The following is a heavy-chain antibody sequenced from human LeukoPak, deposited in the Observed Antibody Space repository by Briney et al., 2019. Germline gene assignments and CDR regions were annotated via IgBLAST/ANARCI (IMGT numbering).Heavy chain of an antibody. D-gene: IGHD3-10*01. CDR1: GGSFSGYY. CDR3: ASVRRGFGESSKYYAYYYMGV. V-gene: IGHV4-59*10. CDR2: IYTSGST. J-gene: IGHJ6*03. Sequence: SETLSLTCAVYGGSFSGYYWSWIRQPPGKGLEWIGRIYTSGSTNYNPSLKSRVTISVDTSKNQFSLKLSSVTAADTAVYYCASVRRGFGESSKYYAYYYMGVWGKGTTVTISS.